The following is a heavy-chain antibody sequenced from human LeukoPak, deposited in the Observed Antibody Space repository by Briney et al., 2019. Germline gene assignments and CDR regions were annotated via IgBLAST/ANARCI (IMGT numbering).Heavy chain of an antibody. V-gene: IGHV4-59*12. CDR3: ARALREGSGSYYTHAFDI. Sequence: SETLSLTCTVSGGSISSYYWSWIRQPPGKGLEWIGYIYYSGSTNYNPSLKSRVTISVDTSKNQFSLKLSSVTAADTAVYYCARALREGSGSYYTHAFDIWGQGTMVTVSS. D-gene: IGHD3-10*01. CDR2: IYYSGST. J-gene: IGHJ3*02. CDR1: GGSISSYY.